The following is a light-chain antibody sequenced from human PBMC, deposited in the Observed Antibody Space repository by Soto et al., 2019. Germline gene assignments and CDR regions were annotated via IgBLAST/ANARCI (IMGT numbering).Light chain of an antibody. V-gene: IGKV3-20*01. CDR1: QTVNSDY. J-gene: IGKJ1*01. CDR3: HKFGYSPRT. Sequence: DIVLTQSPGTLSLSPGDTATLSCRASQTVNSDYLAWFQQRPGQAPRLLIFAKSRRATDIPDRLSGSGSGTDLNLAIRRLEPEDFAVYYCHKFGYSPRTCGQGTKVDIK. CDR2: AKS.